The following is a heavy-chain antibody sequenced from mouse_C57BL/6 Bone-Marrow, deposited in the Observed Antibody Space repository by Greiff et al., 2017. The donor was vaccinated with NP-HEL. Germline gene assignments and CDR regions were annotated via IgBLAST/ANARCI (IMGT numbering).Heavy chain of an antibody. J-gene: IGHJ4*01. CDR3: AIYLSITTNAMYY. D-gene: IGHD1-1*01. Sequence: EVQLQQSGPELVKPGASVKISCKASGYTFTDYYMNWVKQSHGKSLEWIGDINPNNGGTSYNQKFKGKATLTVDKSSSTAYMELRSLTSEDSAVYYCAIYLSITTNAMYYWGQGTSVTVSS. V-gene: IGHV1-26*01. CDR2: INPNNGGT. CDR1: GYTFTDYY.